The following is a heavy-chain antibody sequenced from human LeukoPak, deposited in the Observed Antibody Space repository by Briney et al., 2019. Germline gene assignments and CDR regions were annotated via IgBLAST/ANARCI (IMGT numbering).Heavy chain of an antibody. CDR2: IIPIFGTA. J-gene: IGHJ6*03. V-gene: IGHV1-69*13. CDR1: GGTFSSYA. CDR3: ARAPGVPAARNYYYYMDV. Sequence: SVKVSCKASGGTFSSYAISWVRQAPGQGLEWMGGIIPIFGTANYAQKFEGRVTITADESTTTAYMELSSLRSEDTAVYYCARAPGVPAARNYYYYMDVWGKGTTVTVSS. D-gene: IGHD2-2*01.